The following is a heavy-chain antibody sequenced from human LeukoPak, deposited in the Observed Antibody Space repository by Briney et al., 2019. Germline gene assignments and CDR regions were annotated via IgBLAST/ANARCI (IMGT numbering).Heavy chain of an antibody. J-gene: IGHJ5*02. V-gene: IGHV4-34*01. D-gene: IGHD3-10*01. Sequence: SETLSLTCAVYGGSFSGYYWSWIRQPPGKGLEWIGEINHSGSANYNPSLKSRVTISVDTSKNQFSLKLSSVTAADTAVYYCARRGWVGELKSWGQGTLVTVSS. CDR2: INHSGSA. CDR3: ARRGWVGELKS. CDR1: GGSFSGYY.